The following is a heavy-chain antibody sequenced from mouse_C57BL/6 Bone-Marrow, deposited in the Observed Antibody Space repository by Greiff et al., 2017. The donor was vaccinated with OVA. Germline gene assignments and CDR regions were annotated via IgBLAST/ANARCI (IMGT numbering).Heavy chain of an antibody. CDR1: GYTFTSYW. CDR3: ARWGDYDLDYYAMDY. V-gene: IGHV1-50*01. D-gene: IGHD2-4*01. Sequence: QVQLKQPGVELVKPGASVKLSCKASGYTFTSYWMQWVKQRPGQGLEWIGEIDPSDSYTNYNQKFKGKATLTVDTSSSTAYMQLSSLTSEDSAVYYWARWGDYDLDYYAMDYWGQGTSVTVSS. CDR2: IDPSDSYT. J-gene: IGHJ4*01.